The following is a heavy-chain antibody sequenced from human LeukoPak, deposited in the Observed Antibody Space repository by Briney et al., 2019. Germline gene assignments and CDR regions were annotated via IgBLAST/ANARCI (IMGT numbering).Heavy chain of an antibody. CDR1: GGSISSYY. Sequence: MSSETLSLTCTVSGGSISSYYWSWIRQPPGKGLEWIGYIYYSGSTNYNPSLKSRVTISVDTSKNQFSLKLSSVTAADTAVYYCARHAGFGETRRSPLYYFDYWGQGTLVTVSS. CDR3: ARHAGFGETRRSPLYYFDY. V-gene: IGHV4-59*01. D-gene: IGHD3-10*01. J-gene: IGHJ4*02. CDR2: IYYSGST.